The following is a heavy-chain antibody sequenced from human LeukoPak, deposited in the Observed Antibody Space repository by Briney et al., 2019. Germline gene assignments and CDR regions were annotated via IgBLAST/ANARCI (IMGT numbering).Heavy chain of an antibody. CDR2: IKEDGSEK. J-gene: IGHJ4*02. CDR1: GFTFSHHW. V-gene: IGHV3-7*01. CDR3: ARLNWNYADY. Sequence: GGPLRLSCTDSGFTFSHHWMTWVRQAPGKGLEWVANIKEDGSEKDYVDSVKGRFTISRDNGKNSLYLQMNSLRGEDTAVYYCARLNWNYADYWGQGTLVTVST. D-gene: IGHD3-3*01.